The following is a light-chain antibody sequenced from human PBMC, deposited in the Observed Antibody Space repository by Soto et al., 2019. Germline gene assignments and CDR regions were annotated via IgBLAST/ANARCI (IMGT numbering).Light chain of an antibody. V-gene: IGKV1-5*01. Sequence: DIQMTQSPSTLSASVGDSLTITCRASHSIRDCLAWYQQKPGKAPRLLIYDVSNLQSGVPSRFSGSGSGTEFTLNISSLRPDDFATYYCQQYESSSLTFGGATRVHIK. CDR1: HSIRDC. CDR2: DVS. J-gene: IGKJ4*01. CDR3: QQYESSSLT.